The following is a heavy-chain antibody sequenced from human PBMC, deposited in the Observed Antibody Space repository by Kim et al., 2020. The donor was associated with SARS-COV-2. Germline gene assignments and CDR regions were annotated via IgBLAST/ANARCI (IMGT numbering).Heavy chain of an antibody. V-gene: IGHV4-34*01. D-gene: IGHD3-10*01. CDR3: ARFSPHLHYYGSGNHYWFDP. CDR2: INHSGDS. Sequence: SETLSLTCAVYGESFSGYHWSWIRQPPGKGLEWIGEINHSGDSNYNPSLKSRVTISVDTSKNHFSLRLTSVTATDTAIYYCARFSPHLHYYGSGNHYWFDPWGQGTLVTVSS. CDR1: GESFSGYH. J-gene: IGHJ5*02.